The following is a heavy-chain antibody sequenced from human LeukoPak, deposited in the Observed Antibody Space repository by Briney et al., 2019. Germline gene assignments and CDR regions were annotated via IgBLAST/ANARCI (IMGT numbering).Heavy chain of an antibody. CDR3: ARDVLLWFGETRNYGMDV. CDR1: GFTFDDYG. Sequence: GRSLRLSCAASGFTFDDYGMSWVRQAPGKGLEWVSGINWNGGSTGHADSVKGRFTISRDNAKNSLYLQMNSLRAEDTALYYCARDVLLWFGETRNYGMDVWGQGTTVTVSS. D-gene: IGHD3-10*01. V-gene: IGHV3-20*04. CDR2: INWNGGST. J-gene: IGHJ6*02.